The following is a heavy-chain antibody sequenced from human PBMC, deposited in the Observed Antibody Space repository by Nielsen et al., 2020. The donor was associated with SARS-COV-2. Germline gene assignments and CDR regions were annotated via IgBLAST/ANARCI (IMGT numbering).Heavy chain of an antibody. J-gene: IGHJ4*02. D-gene: IGHD3-22*01. CDR3: ATAPMDYYDSSGYYQRDY. CDR2: ISWNSGSI. V-gene: IGHV3-9*01. Sequence: GGSLRLSCAASGFTFDDYAMHWVRQAPGKGLEWVSGISWNSGSIGYADSVKGRFTISRDNAKNSLYLQMNSLRAEDTALYYCATAPMDYYDSSGYYQRDYWGQGTLVTVSS. CDR1: GFTFDDYA.